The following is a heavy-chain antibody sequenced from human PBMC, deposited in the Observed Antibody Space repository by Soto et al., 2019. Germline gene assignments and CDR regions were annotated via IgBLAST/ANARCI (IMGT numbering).Heavy chain of an antibody. Sequence: EVQLVESGGGLVHPGRSLRLSCAASGFTFDDYAMHWVRQVPGKGLEWVSGINWNSGSIGYADSVKGRFAISRDNAKNSLHLQMNSLRAEDTDFYYCVKDESINWYSGHFRHWGQGTLVTVSS. J-gene: IGHJ1*01. CDR3: VKDESINWYSGHFRH. CDR1: GFTFDDYA. D-gene: IGHD6-13*01. CDR2: INWNSGSI. V-gene: IGHV3-9*01.